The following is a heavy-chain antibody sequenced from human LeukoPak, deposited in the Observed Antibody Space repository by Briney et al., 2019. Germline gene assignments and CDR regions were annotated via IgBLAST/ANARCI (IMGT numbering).Heavy chain of an antibody. V-gene: IGHV4-59*12. Sequence: SETLSLTCTVSGGSICSFYWSWIRQPPGKGLEWNGYIYYSGTTNYNPSLKIRGTISVDTSKNQFSLKLSSVTAADTAVYYCARGGGNSGSAIDRWGQGTLVTVSS. CDR3: ARGGGNSGSAIDR. CDR2: IYYSGTT. D-gene: IGHD5-12*01. J-gene: IGHJ5*02. CDR1: GGSICSFY.